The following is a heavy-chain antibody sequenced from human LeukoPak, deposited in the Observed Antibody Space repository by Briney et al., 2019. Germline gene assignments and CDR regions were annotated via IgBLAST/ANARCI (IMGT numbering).Heavy chain of an antibody. Sequence: GGSLRLSCAASVFTVSSNYMSWLRQSPGKGLEWVSFIYSGGSTYYADSVKGRFTISRDNSKNTLYLQMNSLSAEDTAVYYCARGGSAMVKGYMDVWGKGTTVTISS. CDR3: ARGGSAMVKGYMDV. CDR2: IYSGGST. V-gene: IGHV3-66*01. D-gene: IGHD5-18*01. CDR1: VFTVSSNY. J-gene: IGHJ6*03.